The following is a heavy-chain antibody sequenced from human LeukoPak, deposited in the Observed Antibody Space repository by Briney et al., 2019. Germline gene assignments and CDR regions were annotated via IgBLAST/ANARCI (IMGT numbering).Heavy chain of an antibody. V-gene: IGHV3-21*01. J-gene: IGHJ6*03. Sequence: PGRSLRLSCAASGFTFSSYAMHWVRQAPGKGLEWVSSISSSSSYIYYADSVKGRFTISRDNAKNSLYLQMNSLRAEDTAVYYCARGVAARYYFYYYMDVWGKGTTVTVSS. CDR3: ARGVAARYYFYYYMDV. CDR1: GFTFSSYA. CDR2: ISSSSSYI. D-gene: IGHD6-6*01.